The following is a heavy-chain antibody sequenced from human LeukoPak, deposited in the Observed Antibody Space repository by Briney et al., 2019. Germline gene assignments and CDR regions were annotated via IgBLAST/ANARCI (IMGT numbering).Heavy chain of an antibody. J-gene: IGHJ6*02. CDR3: ARGYDIDV. CDR2: IYYTGTT. V-gene: IGHV4-59*01. CDR1: GGSISSYY. Sequence: SETLSLTCTVSGGSISSYYWSWIRQPPGKALEWIGYIYYTGTTKYNPSLKSRATISLDTSKDQFSLKLTSVTAADTALFFCARGYDIDVWGQGTTVTVSS.